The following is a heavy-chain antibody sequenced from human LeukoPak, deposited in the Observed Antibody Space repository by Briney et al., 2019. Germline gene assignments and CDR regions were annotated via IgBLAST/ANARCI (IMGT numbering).Heavy chain of an antibody. CDR3: VRQQTPHGNFDY. D-gene: IGHD1-26*01. J-gene: IGHJ4*02. CDR2: IGTAGDT. V-gene: IGHV3-13*01. CDR1: GFTFSNHA. Sequence: GGSLRLSCATSGFTFSNHAMHWVRQATGKGLEWVSAIGTAGDTFYPGSVKGRFTISRENAKNSLSLQMNSLRAEDTAVYYCVRQQTPHGNFDYWGQGTLVTASS.